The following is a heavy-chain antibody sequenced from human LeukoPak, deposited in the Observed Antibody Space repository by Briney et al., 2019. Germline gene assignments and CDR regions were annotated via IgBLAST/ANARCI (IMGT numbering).Heavy chain of an antibody. V-gene: IGHV4-34*01. CDR2: INHSGST. CDR3: ARVGVVTAIPGVAFDI. D-gene: IGHD2-21*02. CDR1: GGSFSGYY. J-gene: IGHJ3*02. Sequence: SETLSLTCAVYGGSFSGYYWSRIRQPPGKGLEWIGEINHSGSTNYNPSLKSRVTISVDTSKNQFSLKLSSVTAADTAVYYCARVGVVTAIPGVAFDIWGQGTMVTVSS.